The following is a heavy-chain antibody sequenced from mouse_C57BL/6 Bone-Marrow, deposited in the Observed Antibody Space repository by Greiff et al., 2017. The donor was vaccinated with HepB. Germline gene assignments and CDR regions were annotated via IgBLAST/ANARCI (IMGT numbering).Heavy chain of an antibody. CDR2: INPYNGGT. Sequence: VQLQQSGPVLVKPGASVKMSCKASGYTFTDYYMNWVKQSHGKSLEWIGVINPYNGGTSYNQKFKGKATLTVDKSSSTAYMELNSLTSEDSAVYYCARDGYYVDYWGQGTTLTVSS. V-gene: IGHV1-19*01. CDR1: GYTFTDYY. J-gene: IGHJ2*01. CDR3: ARDGYYVDY. D-gene: IGHD2-3*01.